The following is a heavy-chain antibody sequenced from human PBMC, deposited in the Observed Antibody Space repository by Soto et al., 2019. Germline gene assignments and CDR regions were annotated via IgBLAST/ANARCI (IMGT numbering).Heavy chain of an antibody. D-gene: IGHD2-8*02. Sequence: SETLSLTCTVSGGSISSGGYYWSWIRQHPGKGLEWIGYIYYSGSTYYNPSLKSRVTISVDTSKNQFSLKLSSVTAADTAVYYCARGSDLYRFDRNPYYFDYWGQGTLVTVSS. CDR1: GGSISSGGYY. J-gene: IGHJ4*02. CDR2: IYYSGST. V-gene: IGHV4-31*03. CDR3: ARGSDLYRFDRNPYYFDY.